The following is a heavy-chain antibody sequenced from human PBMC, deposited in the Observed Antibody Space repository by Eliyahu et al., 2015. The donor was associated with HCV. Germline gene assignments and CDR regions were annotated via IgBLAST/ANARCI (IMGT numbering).Heavy chain of an antibody. CDR1: GFXFDXYA. V-gene: IGHV3-9*01. D-gene: IGHD3-16*01. CDR2: ISAKSGSI. Sequence: EVQLVESGXGLVQPGRSLXLSCAASGFXFDXYAMXWVRQAPGKGLEWXSGISAKSGSIGFADSVTGRFTISRDNAKNSLYLQMXSLRVEDTALYYCAKDIGGGSFLRLAEWGQGTLVTVSS. CDR3: AKDIGGGSFLRLAE. J-gene: IGHJ4*02.